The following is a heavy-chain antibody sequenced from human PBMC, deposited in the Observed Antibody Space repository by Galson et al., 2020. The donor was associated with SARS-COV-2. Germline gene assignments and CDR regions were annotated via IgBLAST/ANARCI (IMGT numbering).Heavy chain of an antibody. CDR1: GYSFTNFL. D-gene: IGHD5-12*01. J-gene: IGHJ6*02. CDR2: IYPGDSKT. Sequence: TGGSLRLSCKASGYSFTNFLVAWVRQTPGKGLEWVGVIYPGDSKTTYSPSFHGQVTVSADRSISTAYLQWSSLKASDTAIYYCARQGYSDWTSYYYGMDVWGQGTTVTVSS. V-gene: IGHV5-51*01. CDR3: ARQGYSDWTSYYYGMDV.